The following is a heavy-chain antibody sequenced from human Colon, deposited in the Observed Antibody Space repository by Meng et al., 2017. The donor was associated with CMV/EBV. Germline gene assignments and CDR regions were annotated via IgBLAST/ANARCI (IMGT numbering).Heavy chain of an antibody. CDR1: GFTFSTYD. CDR3: AKETILYHRGWFDP. D-gene: IGHD2-8*01. V-gene: IGHV3-23*01. Sequence: SGFTFSTYDMSWVRQAPGKGLEWVSGTSNSGGSTYYADSVKGRFTISRDNSKNTLYLQMNSLRAEDTAVYYCAKETILYHRGWFDPWGQGTLVTVSS. J-gene: IGHJ5*02. CDR2: TSNSGGST.